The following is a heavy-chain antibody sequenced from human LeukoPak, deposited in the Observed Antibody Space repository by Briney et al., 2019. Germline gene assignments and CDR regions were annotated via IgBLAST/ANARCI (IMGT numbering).Heavy chain of an antibody. J-gene: IGHJ5*02. Sequence: PGGSLRLSCAASGFTFSSYAMSWVRQAPGKGLEWVSAISGSGGSTYYADSVKGRFTISRDNSKNTLYLQMNSLRAEDTAVYYCAKVEWQQLGNNWFDPWGQGTLVTVSS. CDR2: ISGSGGST. CDR1: GFTFSSYA. D-gene: IGHD6-13*01. V-gene: IGHV3-23*01. CDR3: AKVEWQQLGNNWFDP.